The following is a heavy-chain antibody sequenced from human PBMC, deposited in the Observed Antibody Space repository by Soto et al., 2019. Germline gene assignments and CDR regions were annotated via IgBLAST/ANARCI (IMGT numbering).Heavy chain of an antibody. J-gene: IGHJ4*02. Sequence: GGSLRLSCSGSGFTFRDYALTWFRQTPGKGLECVGFIRSEAYGGTPDYAASVQGRFTISRDDFRGVAYLQMDSLRSEDTGVYYCSSFPRNRRGSPFNFWGQGTQVTVSS. CDR2: IRSEAYGGTP. CDR1: GFTFRDYA. V-gene: IGHV3-49*03. D-gene: IGHD3-10*01. CDR3: SSFPRNRRGSPFNF.